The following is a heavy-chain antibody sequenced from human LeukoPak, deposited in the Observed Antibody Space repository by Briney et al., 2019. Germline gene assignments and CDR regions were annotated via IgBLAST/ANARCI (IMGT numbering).Heavy chain of an antibody. D-gene: IGHD5-24*01. Sequence: SETLSLTCTVSGGSISSGGYYWSWIRQHPGKGLEWIGYIYYSGSTYYNPSLKSRVTISVDTSKNQFSLKLSSVTAADTAVYHCAREPTREMATMTWGQGTLVTVSS. CDR2: IYYSGST. J-gene: IGHJ4*02. CDR1: GGSISSGGYY. V-gene: IGHV4-31*03. CDR3: AREPTREMATMT.